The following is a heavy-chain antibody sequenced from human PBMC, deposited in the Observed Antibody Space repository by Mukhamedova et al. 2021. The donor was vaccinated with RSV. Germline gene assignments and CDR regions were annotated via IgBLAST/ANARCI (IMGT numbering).Heavy chain of an antibody. V-gene: IGHV4-61*02. CDR3: ARDSTTYSYDSSSYSLGWYFDL. D-gene: IGHD3-22*01. Sequence: GRLYSSGSTNYNPSLKSRVTISLDTSRNQFSLNLKSVTAADTAVYYCARDSTTYSYDSSSYSLGWYFDLWGRGALVTVSS. CDR2: LYSSGST. J-gene: IGHJ2*01.